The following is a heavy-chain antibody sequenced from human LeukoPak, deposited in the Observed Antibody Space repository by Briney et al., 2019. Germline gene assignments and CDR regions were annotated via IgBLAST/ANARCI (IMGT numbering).Heavy chain of an antibody. CDR2: ITGSGVST. CDR1: GFTFNNYA. D-gene: IGHD3-22*01. CDR3: AKRSSISSGYFDF. V-gene: IGHV3-23*01. J-gene: IGHJ4*02. Sequence: GGSLRLSCTATGFTFNNYAMTWVRQAPGKGLEWVSAITGSGVSTNYADSVKGRFTISRDNSKNTIYLQMNSLRAEDTAKYYCAKRSSISSGYFDFWGRGTLVTVSS.